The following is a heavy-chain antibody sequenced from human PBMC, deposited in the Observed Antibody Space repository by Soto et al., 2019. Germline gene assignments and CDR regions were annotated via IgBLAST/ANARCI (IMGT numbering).Heavy chain of an antibody. Sequence: QVQLVQSGAEVTEPGASVKVSCKTSGFTFTLHYIHWVRQAPGQGLEWVGMVNAGDGSATYAREFRDKVSMTWDTSTSTVYLDLNGLKSEDTAIYYCARERDSFDYWGQGTLVSVSP. V-gene: IGHV1-46*01. D-gene: IGHD3-22*01. CDR2: VNAGDGSA. CDR1: GFTFTLHY. CDR3: ARERDSFDY. J-gene: IGHJ4*02.